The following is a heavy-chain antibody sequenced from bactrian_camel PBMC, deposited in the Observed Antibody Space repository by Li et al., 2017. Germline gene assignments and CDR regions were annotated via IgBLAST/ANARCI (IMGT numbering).Heavy chain of an antibody. CDR2: VASNGGST. V-gene: IGHV3S40*01. CDR3: AARARWWLLQGFNCQNNMGR. Sequence: VQLVESGGGLVQPGGSLTLACAASGFMFSRYAMSWVRQVPGKALEWVSGVASNGGSTEYADLIVGRFTISRDNAKNMVYLHMTSLKPEDTAVYYCAARARWWLLQGFNCQNNMGRWGQGTQVTVS. D-gene: IGHD2*01. CDR1: GFMFSRYA. J-gene: IGHJ4*01.